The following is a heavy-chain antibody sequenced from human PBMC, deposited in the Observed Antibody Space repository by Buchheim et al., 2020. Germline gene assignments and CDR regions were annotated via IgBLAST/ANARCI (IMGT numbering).Heavy chain of an antibody. CDR2: INSDGSST. J-gene: IGHJ4*02. V-gene: IGHV3-74*01. CDR1: GFTFSSYW. D-gene: IGHD3-22*01. Sequence: EVQLVESGGGLVQPGGSLRLFCAASGFTFSSYWMHWVRQAPGKGLVWVSRINSDGSSTSYADSVKGRFTISRDNAKNTLYLQMNSLRAEDTAVYYCAREPFPRGYPAPYYFDYWGQGTL. CDR3: AREPFPRGYPAPYYFDY.